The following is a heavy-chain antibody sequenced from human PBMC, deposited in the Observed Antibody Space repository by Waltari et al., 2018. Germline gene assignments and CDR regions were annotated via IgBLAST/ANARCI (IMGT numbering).Heavy chain of an antibody. Sequence: QVQLVQSGAEVKKPGSSGKVSCTASGGTCSSYAISLVRADPGQGLEWMGGIIPILGISNYAQQFQGRVPITADESTSTAYMELSSLRSEDTAVYYCARDPRERWGEPGTTAWGQGTLVTVSS. V-gene: IGHV1-69*04. D-gene: IGHD1-1*01. CDR2: IIPILGIS. J-gene: IGHJ5*02. CDR3: ARDPRERWGEPGTTA. CDR1: GGTCSSYA.